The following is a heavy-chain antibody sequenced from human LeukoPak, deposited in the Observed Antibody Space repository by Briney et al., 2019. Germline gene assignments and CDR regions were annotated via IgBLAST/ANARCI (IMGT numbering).Heavy chain of an antibody. CDR1: GGSISSYY. V-gene: IGHV4-59*01. J-gene: IGHJ4*02. CDR2: IYYSGST. D-gene: IGHD6-13*01. Sequence: SETLSLTCTVSGGSISSYYWSWIRQPPGKGLEWIGYIYYSGSTNYNPPLKSRVTISVDTSKNQFSLKLSSVTAADTAVYHCARGGIAAAGTVDYWGQGTLVTVSS. CDR3: ARGGIAAAGTVDY.